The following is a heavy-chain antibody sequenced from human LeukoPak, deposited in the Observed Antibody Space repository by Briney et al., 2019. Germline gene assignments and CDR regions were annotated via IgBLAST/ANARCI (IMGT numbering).Heavy chain of an antibody. CDR3: ARHVVALGFDY. D-gene: IGHD3-22*01. CDR1: GFTFSNYA. CDR2: ISGSASST. Sequence: GGSLRLSCAASGFTFSNYAMSWVRQAPGKGLEWVSAISGSASSTYHADSVKGRFTISRDNSKNTLYLQMNSLRAEDTAVYYCARHVVALGFDYWGQGTLVTVSS. J-gene: IGHJ4*02. V-gene: IGHV3-23*01.